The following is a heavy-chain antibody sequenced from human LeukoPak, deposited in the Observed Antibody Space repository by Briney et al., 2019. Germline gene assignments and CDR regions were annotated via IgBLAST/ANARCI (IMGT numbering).Heavy chain of an antibody. CDR2: IYYSGST. V-gene: IGHV4-59*01. CDR1: GGSISSYY. Sequence: SETLSLTCTVSGGSISSYYWSWIRQPPGKGLEWIGYIYYSGSTNYNPSLKSRVTISVDTSKNQFSLKLSSVTAADTAVYYCAREGPDILTGYRYHYFDYWGQGTLVTVSS. J-gene: IGHJ4*02. D-gene: IGHD3-9*01. CDR3: AREGPDILTGYRYHYFDY.